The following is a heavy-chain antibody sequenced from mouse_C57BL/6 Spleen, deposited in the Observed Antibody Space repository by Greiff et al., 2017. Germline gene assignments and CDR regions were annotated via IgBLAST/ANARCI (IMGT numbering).Heavy chain of an antibody. CDR2: ISSGSSTI. CDR1: GFTFSDYG. D-gene: IGHD2-3*01. CDR3: ARQGYYVYYFDY. V-gene: IGHV5-17*01. J-gene: IGHJ2*01. Sequence: EVMLVESGGGLVKPGGSLKLSCAASGFTFSDYGMHWVRQAPEKGLEWVAYISSGSSTIYYADTVKGRFTISRDNAKNTLFLQMTSLRSEDTAMYYCARQGYYVYYFDYWGQGTTLTVSS.